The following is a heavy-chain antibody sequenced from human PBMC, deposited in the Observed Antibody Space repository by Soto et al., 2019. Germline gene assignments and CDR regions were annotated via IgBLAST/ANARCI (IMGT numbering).Heavy chain of an antibody. CDR2: IYYSGST. CDR1: GGSISSYY. V-gene: IGHV4-59*01. J-gene: IGHJ6*02. CDR3: ARDSIVVVPAVMGGYYYYYGMDV. Sequence: SETLSLTCTVSGGSISSYYWSWVREPPVNGLEWIGYIYYSGSTNYNPSLKSRVTISVDTSKNQFSLKLSSVTAADTAVYYCARDSIVVVPAVMGGYYYYYGMDVWGQGTTVTVSS. D-gene: IGHD2-2*01.